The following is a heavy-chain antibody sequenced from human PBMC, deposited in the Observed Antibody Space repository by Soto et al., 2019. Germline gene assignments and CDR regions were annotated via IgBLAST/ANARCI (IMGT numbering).Heavy chain of an antibody. V-gene: IGHV3-33*01. J-gene: IGHJ4*02. Sequence: QVQLVVSGGGVVQPGRSLRLSCAASGFRNYGMHWVRQAPGKGLEWVALIWHDGSKKHYADSVKGRFTISRDDSKNTVGLQMHSLRAVDTGVYYCARDRGDFGSGGSFFDYWGQGTLVTVSS. CDR3: ARDRGDFGSGGSFFDY. D-gene: IGHD3-10*01. CDR2: IWHDGSKK. CDR1: GFRNYG.